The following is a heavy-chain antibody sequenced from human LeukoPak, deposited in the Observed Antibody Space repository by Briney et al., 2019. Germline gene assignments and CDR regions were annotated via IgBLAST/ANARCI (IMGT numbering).Heavy chain of an antibody. Sequence: GESLKISRRGSGYSLTSYWIGWVRQMPGKGLEWMGHLYPGDSDTRYSPSFQGQVTISAHKSISTAYLQWSSLKASDTAMYYCARLRVAGFDYWGQGTLVTVSS. D-gene: IGHD6-19*01. J-gene: IGHJ4*02. V-gene: IGHV5-51*01. CDR1: GYSLTSYW. CDR3: ARLRVAGFDY. CDR2: LYPGDSDT.